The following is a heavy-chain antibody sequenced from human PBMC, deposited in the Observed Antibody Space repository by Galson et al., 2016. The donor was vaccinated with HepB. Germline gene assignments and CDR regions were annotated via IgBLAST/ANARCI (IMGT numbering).Heavy chain of an antibody. Sequence: SLRLSCAASGFIFSDYWMSWVRQAPGKGLEWVANIKHDGSETYYVDSVKGRFTISRDNAKNSLFLQMHSLRAEDTDVYYCATNDKQIWSNYPFYYWGQGTLVTVSS. D-gene: IGHD2-8*01. CDR3: ATNDKQIWSNYPFYY. CDR1: GFIFSDYW. J-gene: IGHJ4*02. V-gene: IGHV3-7*03. CDR2: IKHDGSET.